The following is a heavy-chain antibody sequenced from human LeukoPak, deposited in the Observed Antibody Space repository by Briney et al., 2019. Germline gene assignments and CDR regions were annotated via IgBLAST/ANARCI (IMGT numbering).Heavy chain of an antibody. D-gene: IGHD4-23*01. CDR3: ARAYLLETMVVNEYHDAFDI. CDR2: IIPIFGTA. J-gene: IGHJ3*02. V-gene: IGHV1-69*01. Sequence: SVKVSCKASGGTFSSYAISWVRQAPGQGLEWMGGIIPIFGTANYAQKFQGRVTITADESTSTAYMELSSLRSEDTAVYYCARAYLLETMVVNEYHDAFDIWGQGTMVTVSS. CDR1: GGTFSSYA.